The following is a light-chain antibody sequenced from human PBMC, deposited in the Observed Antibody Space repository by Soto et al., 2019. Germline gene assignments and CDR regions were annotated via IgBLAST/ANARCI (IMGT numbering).Light chain of an antibody. V-gene: IGLV1-40*01. Sequence: QSVLTPPPSVSGAPGQRVTISCPGRSSNIGAGYDVHWYQQLPGTAPKLLIYGNSNRPSGVPDRFSGSKSGTSASLAITGLQAEDEADYYCQSYDSSLSGYVFGTGTKLTVL. CDR1: SSNIGAGYD. J-gene: IGLJ1*01. CDR2: GNS. CDR3: QSYDSSLSGYV.